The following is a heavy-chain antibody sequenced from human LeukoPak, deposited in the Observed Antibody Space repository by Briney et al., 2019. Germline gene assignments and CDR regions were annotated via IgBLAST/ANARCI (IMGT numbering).Heavy chain of an antibody. CDR1: GGSISSYY. D-gene: IGHD1-26*01. CDR2: IYYSGST. V-gene: IGHV4-59*01. J-gene: IGHJ4*02. Sequence: SETLSLTCTVSGGSISSYYWSWIRQPPGKGPEWIGYIYYSGSTNYNPSLKSQVTISVDTSKNQFSLKLSSVTAADTAVYYCARGLGSGNYYVGFDYWGQGTLVTVSS. CDR3: ARGLGSGNYYVGFDY.